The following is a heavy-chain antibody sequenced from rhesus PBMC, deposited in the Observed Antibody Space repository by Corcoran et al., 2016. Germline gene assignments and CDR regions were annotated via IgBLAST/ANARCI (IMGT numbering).Heavy chain of an antibody. D-gene: IGHD1-1*01. CDR2: ISTKSNGGTA. CDR3: ARKLRGYAFDF. J-gene: IGHJ3*01. V-gene: IGHV3S22*01. Sequence: EVQLVESGGGLVQPGGSLRLSCAASGFTFSEYYISWVRQAPGKGPECVCFISTKSNGGTAEYSASVKGRFTMSRDDSKSIASLQMNSLKTEDTAAYYCARKLRGYAFDFWGQGLRVTVSS. CDR1: GFTFSEYY.